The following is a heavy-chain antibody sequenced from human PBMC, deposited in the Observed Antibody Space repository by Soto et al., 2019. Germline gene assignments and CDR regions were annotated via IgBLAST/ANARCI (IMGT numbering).Heavy chain of an antibody. J-gene: IGHJ6*02. CDR2: IIPISGTA. CDR3: ARSQGSSTSLEIYYYYYYGMDV. V-gene: IGHV1-69*06. D-gene: IGHD2-2*01. Sequence: QVPLVQSGAEVKKPGSSVKVSCKASGGTFSNYAISWVRQAPGQGLEWMGGIIPISGTANYAQKFQGRVTITAGKATSTAYMELSSLRSEDTAVYYCARSQGSSTSLEIYYYYYYGMDVWGQGTTVTVSS. CDR1: GGTFSNYA.